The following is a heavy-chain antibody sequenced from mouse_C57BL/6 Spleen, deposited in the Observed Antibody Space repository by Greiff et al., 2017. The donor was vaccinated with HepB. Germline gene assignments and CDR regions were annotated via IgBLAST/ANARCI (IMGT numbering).Heavy chain of an antibody. D-gene: IGHD2-5*01. CDR3: ARISNYEQFAY. J-gene: IGHJ3*01. CDR1: GYTFTSYW. V-gene: IGHV1-61*01. CDR2: IYPSDSET. Sequence: VKLKQPGAELVRPGSSVKLSCKASGYTFTSYWMDWVKQRPGQGLEWIGNIYPSDSETHYNQKFKDKATLTVDKSSSTAYMQLSSLTSEDSAVYYCARISNYEQFAYWGQGTLVTVSA.